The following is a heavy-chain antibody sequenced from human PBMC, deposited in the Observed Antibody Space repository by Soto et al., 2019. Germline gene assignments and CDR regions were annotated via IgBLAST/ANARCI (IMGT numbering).Heavy chain of an antibody. V-gene: IGHV3-23*01. CDR1: GFTFSSYA. J-gene: IGHJ4*02. Sequence: GGSLRLSCAASGFTFSSYAMSRVRQAPGKGLEWVSAISGNGVTTYHVDSVKGRFTISRDNSRNTLYLQMNSLRAEDTAFYYCAKDGPNYAVNWGQGTLVTVSS. D-gene: IGHD3-16*01. CDR3: AKDGPNYAVN. CDR2: ISGNGVTT.